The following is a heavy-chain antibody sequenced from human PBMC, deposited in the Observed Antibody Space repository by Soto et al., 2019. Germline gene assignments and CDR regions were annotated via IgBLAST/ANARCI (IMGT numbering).Heavy chain of an antibody. J-gene: IGHJ6*02. D-gene: IGHD6-13*01. CDR3: ARVASSSWYGGYYYYGMDV. CDR2: IWYDGSNK. CDR1: GFTFSSYG. V-gene: IGHV3-33*01. Sequence: PGGSLRLSCAASGFTFSSYGMHWVRQAPGKGLEWVAVIWYDGSNKYYADSVKGRFTISRDNSKNTLYLQMNSLRAEDTAVYYCARVASSSWYGGYYYYGMDVWGQGTTVTV.